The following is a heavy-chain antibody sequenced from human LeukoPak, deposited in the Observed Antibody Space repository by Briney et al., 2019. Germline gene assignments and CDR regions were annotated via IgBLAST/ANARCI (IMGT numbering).Heavy chain of an antibody. J-gene: IGHJ4*02. CDR1: GYSISSGYY. CDR2: IYHSGST. V-gene: IGHV4-38-2*02. D-gene: IGHD3-3*01. CDR3: AREGADFWSGYPDY. Sequence: SETLSLTCTVSGYSISSGYYWGWIRQPPGKGLEWIGSIYHSGSTYYNPSLKSRVTISVDTSKNQFSLKLSSVTAADTAVYYCAREGADFWSGYPDYWGQGTLVTVSS.